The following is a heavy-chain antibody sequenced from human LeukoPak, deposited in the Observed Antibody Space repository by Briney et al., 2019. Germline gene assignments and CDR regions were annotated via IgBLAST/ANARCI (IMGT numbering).Heavy chain of an antibody. CDR1: GYTFTSYA. Sequence: ASVKVSCKASGYTFTSYAMHWVRQAPGQRLEWMGWINAGNGNTKYSQKFQGRVTITRDTSASTAYMELSRLRSDDTAVYYCARDPGPYSGYDSAYYYYYMDVWGKGTTVTVSS. V-gene: IGHV1-3*01. CDR3: ARDPGPYSGYDSAYYYYYMDV. CDR2: INAGNGNT. D-gene: IGHD5-12*01. J-gene: IGHJ6*03.